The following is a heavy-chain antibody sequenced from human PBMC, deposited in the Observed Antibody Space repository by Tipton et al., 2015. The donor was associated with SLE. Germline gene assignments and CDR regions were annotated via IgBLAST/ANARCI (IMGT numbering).Heavy chain of an antibody. CDR2: IRNNARSYTT. CDR3: ARGVNWRETSGYHMNDY. J-gene: IGHJ4*02. D-gene: IGHD5-12*01. Sequence: SLRLSCAASGFTFSDYYMSWIRQAPGKGLEWVARIRNNARSYTTEYAASVKGRITISRDNSINSLYLQMNSLKTEDTAVYYCARGVNWRETSGYHMNDYWGQGTLVTVSS. V-gene: IGHV3-72*01. CDR1: GFTFSDYY.